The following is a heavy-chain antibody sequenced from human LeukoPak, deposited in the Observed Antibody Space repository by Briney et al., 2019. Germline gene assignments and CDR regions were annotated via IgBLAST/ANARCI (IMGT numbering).Heavy chain of an antibody. Sequence: GRSLRLSCAASGFTFSSYGMHWVRQAPGKGLEWLAVISYDGSNTYYADSVKGRFTISRDNSKNTLYLQMNSLRTEDTAVYYCAKDDGIRGGYGMDVWGQGTTVTVSS. CDR1: GFTFSSYG. D-gene: IGHD2-21*01. J-gene: IGHJ6*02. V-gene: IGHV3-30*18. CDR3: AKDDGIRGGYGMDV. CDR2: ISYDGSNT.